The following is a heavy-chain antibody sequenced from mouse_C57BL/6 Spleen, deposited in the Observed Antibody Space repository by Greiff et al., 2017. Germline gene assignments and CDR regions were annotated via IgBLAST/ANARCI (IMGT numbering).Heavy chain of an antibody. CDR3: TSLYDGLYYFDY. Sequence: QVQLQQSGAELVRPGASVTLSCKASGYTFTDYEMHWVKQTPVHGLEWIGAIDPETGGTAYNQKFKGKAILTADKSSSTAYMELRSLTSEDSAVYYCTSLYDGLYYFDYWGQGTTLTVSS. D-gene: IGHD2-3*01. CDR2: IDPETGGT. CDR1: GYTFTDYE. V-gene: IGHV1-15*01. J-gene: IGHJ2*01.